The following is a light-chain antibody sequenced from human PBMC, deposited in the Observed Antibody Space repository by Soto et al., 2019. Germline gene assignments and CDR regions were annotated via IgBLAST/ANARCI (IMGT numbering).Light chain of an antibody. CDR2: KTG. J-gene: IGLJ3*02. CDR3: SVWDNSLSCRV. CDR1: SSNIGLNY. V-gene: IGLV1-47*01. Sequence: QSVLTQPPSASGTPGQRVNISCSGGSSNIGLNYVYWYQQLPGTAPKLLIYKTGERPSGVPDRFSGSKSGTSASLAISGLRSEHEAEYYCSVWDNSLSCRVFGEGTKLTVL.